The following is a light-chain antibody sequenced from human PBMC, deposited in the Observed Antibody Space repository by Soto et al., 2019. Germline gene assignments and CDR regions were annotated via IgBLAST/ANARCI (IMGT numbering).Light chain of an antibody. J-gene: IGKJ1*01. V-gene: IGKV1-5*03. Sequence: DIQMTQSPSTLSASVGDRVTITCRASQGISSWLAGYQQKPGKAPKPLIYKASSLESGVPSRFSGSGSGTEFTLTISSLQPDDLATYYCQQYNSYSTFGQGTKVEIK. CDR3: QQYNSYST. CDR1: QGISSW. CDR2: KAS.